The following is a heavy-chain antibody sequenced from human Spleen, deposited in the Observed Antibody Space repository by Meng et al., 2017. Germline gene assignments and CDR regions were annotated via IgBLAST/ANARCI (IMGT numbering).Heavy chain of an antibody. CDR2: INTYNGKT. CDR3: ATRGNPYLNC. J-gene: IGHJ4*02. V-gene: IGHV1-18*01. CDR1: GYTLSSDG. Sequence: QGQLVQAGAEVKKPGASLKVSCEASGYTLSSDGFSWVRQALGQGLEWLGWINTYNGKTDYAQKFQGRITMTTDTFTSTAYMELRNLRSDDTAVYYCATRGNPYLNCWGQGTLVTVSS.